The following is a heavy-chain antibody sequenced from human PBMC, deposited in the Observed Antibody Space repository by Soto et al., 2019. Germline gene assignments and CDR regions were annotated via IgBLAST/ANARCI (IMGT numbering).Heavy chain of an antibody. CDR3: ARQRSQQLVLLDN. D-gene: IGHD6-6*01. Sequence: SWTLSLTCTASGGSISSSRYYWGWTSQPPGKGLEWIGSIYYSGSTYYNPSLKSRVTISVDTSKNQFSLKLISVTAAATAVYYSARQRSQQLVLLDNCGHATLGTVSS. J-gene: IGHJ4*03. V-gene: IGHV4-39*01. CDR2: IYYSGST. CDR1: GGSISSSRYY.